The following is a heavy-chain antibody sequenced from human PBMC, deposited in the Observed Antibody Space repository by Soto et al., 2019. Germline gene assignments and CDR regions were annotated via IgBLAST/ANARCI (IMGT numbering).Heavy chain of an antibody. CDR2: ISGSGGST. D-gene: IGHD3-3*01. J-gene: IGHJ6*03. CDR3: AKTPLRSPYYYMDV. V-gene: IGHV3-23*01. CDR1: GFTFSSYA. Sequence: EVQLLESGGGLVQPGGSLRLSCAASGFTFSSYAMSWVRQAPGKGLEWVSAISGSGGSTYYADSVKGRFTISRDNSKNTLYLQMSSLRAEDTAVYYCAKTPLRSPYYYMDVWGKGTTVTVSS.